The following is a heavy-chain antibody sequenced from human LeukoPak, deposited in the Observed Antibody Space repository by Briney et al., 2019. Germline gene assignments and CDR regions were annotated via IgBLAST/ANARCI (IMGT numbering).Heavy chain of an antibody. CDR1: GGSISSYY. Sequence: SETLSLTCTVSGGSISSYYWSWIRQPPGKGLEWIGYIYYSGSTNYNPSLKSRVTISVDTSKNQFSLKLSSVTAADTAVYYCARDLRPPVVVVPAAIGGDNWFDPWGQGTLVTVSS. CDR2: IYYSGST. CDR3: ARDLRPPVVVVPAAIGGDNWFDP. V-gene: IGHV4-59*12. D-gene: IGHD2-2*02. J-gene: IGHJ5*02.